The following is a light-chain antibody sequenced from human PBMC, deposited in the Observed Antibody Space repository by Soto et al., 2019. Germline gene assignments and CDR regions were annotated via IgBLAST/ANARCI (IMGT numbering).Light chain of an antibody. V-gene: IGLV2-14*01. J-gene: IGLJ3*02. CDR3: SSYTSSSTWV. CDR1: SSDVGGYNY. Sequence: QSALTQPDSVSGSPGQSITIPCTGTSSDVGGYNYVSWYQQHPGKAPKLMIYDVSNRPSGVSNRFSGSKSGNTASLTISGLQAEDEADYYCSSYTSSSTWVFGGGTKLTVL. CDR2: DVS.